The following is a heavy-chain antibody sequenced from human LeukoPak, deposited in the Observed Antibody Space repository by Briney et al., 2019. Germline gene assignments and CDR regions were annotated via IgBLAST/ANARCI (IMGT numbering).Heavy chain of an antibody. CDR1: GFSLSSYW. CDR3: VGGVGWLSDY. CDR2: IEKDGSEK. D-gene: IGHD6-19*01. V-gene: IGHV3-7*04. Sequence: GGSLRLSCAASGFSLSSYWMNWVRQAPGKGPEWVANIEKDGSEKNYVDSVKGRFTISRDNAKNLVYLQMNSLRAEDTAVYYCVGGVGWLSDYWGQGTLITVSS. J-gene: IGHJ4*02.